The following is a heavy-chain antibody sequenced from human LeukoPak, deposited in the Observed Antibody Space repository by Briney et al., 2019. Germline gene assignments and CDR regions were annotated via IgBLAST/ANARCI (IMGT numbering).Heavy chain of an antibody. CDR1: GFTFSTYH. V-gene: IGHV3-21*01. J-gene: IGHJ4*02. CDR3: ARETGDTYYYDSSGYYYLDY. Sequence: PGGSLRLSCTASGFTFSTYHMHWVRQAPGKGLEWVSSISSSSSYIYYADSVKGRFTISRDNAKNSLYLQMNSLRAEDTAVYYCARETGDTYYYDSSGYYYLDYWGQGTLVTVSS. CDR2: ISSSSSYI. D-gene: IGHD3-22*01.